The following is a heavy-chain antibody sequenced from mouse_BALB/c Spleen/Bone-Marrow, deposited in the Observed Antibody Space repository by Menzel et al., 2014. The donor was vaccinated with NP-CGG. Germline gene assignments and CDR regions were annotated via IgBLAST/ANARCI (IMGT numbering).Heavy chain of an antibody. CDR1: GFNIKDTY. Sequence: EVMLVESGAEPVKPGASVKLSCTASGFNIKDTYMHWVKQRPEQGLEWIGRIDPANGNTKYDPKFQGKATITADTSSNTAYLQLSSLTSEDTAVYYCASYYYGRAWFAYWGQGTLVTVSA. J-gene: IGHJ3*01. D-gene: IGHD1-1*01. CDR2: IDPANGNT. V-gene: IGHV14-3*02. CDR3: ASYYYGRAWFAY.